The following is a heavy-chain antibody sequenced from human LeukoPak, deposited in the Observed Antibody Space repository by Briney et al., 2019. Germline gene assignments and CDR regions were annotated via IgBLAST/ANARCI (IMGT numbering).Heavy chain of an antibody. V-gene: IGHV3-23*01. CDR3: AKYYCSSANCYSDY. D-gene: IGHD2-2*02. Sequence: GGSLRLSCAASGFAFSTYAMSWVRQAPGKGLEWVSGISGSGGSTYYADSVMGRFTVSRDNPKNTLHLQMNSLRAEDTAVYYCAKYYCSSANCYSDYWGQGTLATVSS. J-gene: IGHJ4*02. CDR2: ISGSGGST. CDR1: GFAFSTYA.